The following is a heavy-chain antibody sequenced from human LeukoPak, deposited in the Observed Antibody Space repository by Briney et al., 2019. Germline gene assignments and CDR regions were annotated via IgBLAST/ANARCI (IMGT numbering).Heavy chain of an antibody. CDR1: GYTFTSYG. J-gene: IGHJ6*02. Sequence: ASVKVSCKASGYTFTSYGISWVRQAPGQGLEWMGIINPSGGSTSYAQKFQGRVTMTRDTSTSTVYMELSSLRSEDTAVYYCARDSRQWLPPVLYYYYGMDVWGQGTTVTVSS. D-gene: IGHD6-19*01. CDR3: ARDSRQWLPPVLYYYYGMDV. V-gene: IGHV1-46*01. CDR2: INPSGGST.